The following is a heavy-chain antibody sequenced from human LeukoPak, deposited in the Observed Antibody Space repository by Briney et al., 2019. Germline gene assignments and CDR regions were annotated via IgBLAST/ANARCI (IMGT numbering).Heavy chain of an antibody. Sequence: GGSLRLSCAGSGFTFRIYAMSWVRQAPGKGLEWVSAISGSGGSTYYADSVKGRFTISRDNSKNTLYLHMDSLRAEDTAVYYCAKTPYSSSWRPFEYWGQGTLVTVSS. CDR1: GFTFRIYA. CDR2: ISGSGGST. CDR3: AKTPYSSSWRPFEY. V-gene: IGHV3-23*01. J-gene: IGHJ4*02. D-gene: IGHD6-13*01.